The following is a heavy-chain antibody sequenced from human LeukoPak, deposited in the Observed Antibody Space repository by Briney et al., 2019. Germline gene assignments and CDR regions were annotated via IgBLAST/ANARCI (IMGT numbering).Heavy chain of an antibody. D-gene: IGHD6-13*01. CDR1: GGSISSYN. CDR2: IYYSGST. CDR3: ARGGLAAAGRVSYFDY. Sequence: SSETLSLTCTVSGGSISSYNWSWIRQRPGNGLEWVGHIYYSGSTNYNPSVKSRVTISVDTSKNHFSLKLSSVTAADTAVYYWARGGLAAAGRVSYFDYWGQGTLVTVSS. V-gene: IGHV4-59*08. J-gene: IGHJ4*02.